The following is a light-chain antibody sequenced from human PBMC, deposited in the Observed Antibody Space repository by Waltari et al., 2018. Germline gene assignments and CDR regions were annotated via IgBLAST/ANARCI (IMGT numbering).Light chain of an antibody. CDR2: DVS. V-gene: IGLV2-14*03. CDR1: SSDVGGYNY. Sequence: QSALTQAASVSGSPGQSITLSCTGSSSDVGGYNYVYWYQQHPGKAPKLIIYDVSNRPSGVSNRFSGSKSGNTASLTISGLQAEDEADYYCSSYISSSTLELFGGGTSLTVL. CDR3: SSYISSSTLEL. J-gene: IGLJ2*01.